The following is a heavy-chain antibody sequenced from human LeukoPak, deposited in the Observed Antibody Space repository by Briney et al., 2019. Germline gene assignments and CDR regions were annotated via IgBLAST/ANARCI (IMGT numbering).Heavy chain of an antibody. Sequence: ASVKVSCKVSGYTLTELSMHWVRQAPGKGLEWMGGFDPEDGETIYAQKFQGRVTMTEDTSTDTAYMELSSLRSEDTAVYYCARDTAAAAGTNWFDPWGQGTLVTVSS. D-gene: IGHD6-13*01. J-gene: IGHJ5*02. CDR3: ARDTAAAAGTNWFDP. V-gene: IGHV1-24*01. CDR1: GYTLTELS. CDR2: FDPEDGET.